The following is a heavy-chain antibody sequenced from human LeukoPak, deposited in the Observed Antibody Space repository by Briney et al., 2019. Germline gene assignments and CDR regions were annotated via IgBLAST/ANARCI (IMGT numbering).Heavy chain of an antibody. Sequence: PGGSLRLSCAASGFGFSNFWMSWVRQAPGKGLEWVSYISTSGSTIYYADSVKGRFTISRDNAKNSLYLQMNSLRAEDTAVYYCARVSLDYDILTGYSYSLDYWGQGTLVTVSS. CDR3: ARVSLDYDILTGYSYSLDY. J-gene: IGHJ4*02. CDR1: GFGFSNFW. CDR2: ISTSGSTI. V-gene: IGHV3-48*03. D-gene: IGHD3-9*01.